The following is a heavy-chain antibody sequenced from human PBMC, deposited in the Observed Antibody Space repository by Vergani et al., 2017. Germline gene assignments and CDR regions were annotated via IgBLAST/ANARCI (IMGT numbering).Heavy chain of an antibody. CDR1: GYPFTAYY. V-gene: IGHV1-2*02. D-gene: IGHD5-24*01. Sequence: QVQLVQSGAEVKKPGASVQVSCKTSGYPFTAYYIHWVRQAPGQGLEWMGWINPNTGDTNSAQRFQGRVTVTRDTSISTTLMDLIRLTADDTTVYYCARDRGRWLQFFYGGQGTLVTVSS. J-gene: IGHJ4*02. CDR2: INPNTGDT. CDR3: ARDRGRWLQFFY.